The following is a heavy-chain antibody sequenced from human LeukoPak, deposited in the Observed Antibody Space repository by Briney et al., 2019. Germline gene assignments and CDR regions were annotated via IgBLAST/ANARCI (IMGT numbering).Heavy chain of an antibody. CDR1: GGSISSRSYY. J-gene: IGHJ6*02. D-gene: IGHD2-15*01. CDR2: IYYSGST. Sequence: SQTLSLTCTVSGGSISSRSYYWGWIRQPPGKGLEWIGSIYYSGSTYYNPSLKSRVTISVDTSKNQFSLKLSSVIAADTAVYYCARCLGYCDGMDVWGQGTTVTVSS. V-gene: IGHV4-39*07. CDR3: ARCLGYCDGMDV.